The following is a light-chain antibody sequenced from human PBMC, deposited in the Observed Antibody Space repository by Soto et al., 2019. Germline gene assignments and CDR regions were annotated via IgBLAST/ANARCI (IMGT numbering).Light chain of an antibody. V-gene: IGKV3-11*01. Sequence: EIVLTQSPATLSLSPGERATLSCRASQSVSSYLAWYQQKPGQAPRLLIYDASNRATGIPARFSGSGSGTAFTLTISSLEPADFAVYYCQQRSDWLLTFGGGTKVEIK. CDR1: QSVSSY. CDR2: DAS. CDR3: QQRSDWLLT. J-gene: IGKJ4*01.